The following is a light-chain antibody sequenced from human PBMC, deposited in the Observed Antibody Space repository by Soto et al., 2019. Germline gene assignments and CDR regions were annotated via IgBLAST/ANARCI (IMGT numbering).Light chain of an antibody. Sequence: DIQMTQSPSSLSASVGDRVTITCQASQDISNYLNWYQQKPGKAPKLLIYDASNLETWVPSRFSGSGSGTDFTFTSSRLQPEDIGTYYCQQYDNLPLTVGGGTKVEIK. CDR2: DAS. J-gene: IGKJ4*01. V-gene: IGKV1-33*01. CDR3: QQYDNLPLT. CDR1: QDISNY.